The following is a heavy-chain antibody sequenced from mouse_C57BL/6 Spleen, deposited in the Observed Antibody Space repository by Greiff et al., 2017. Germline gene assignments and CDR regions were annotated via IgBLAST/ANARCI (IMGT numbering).Heavy chain of an antibody. V-gene: IGHV1-81*01. CDR2: IYPRSCNT. CDR3: ASRDCYYNY. CDR1: GYTFTSYG. J-gene: IGHJ2*01. D-gene: IGHD2-3*01. Sequence: VQLQQSGAELARPGASVKLSCKASGYTFTSYGISWVKQRTGQGLEWIGEIYPRSCNTYYNEKFKGKATLTADKSSSTAYMELRSLTSEDSAVYFCASRDCYYNYWGQGTTLTVSS.